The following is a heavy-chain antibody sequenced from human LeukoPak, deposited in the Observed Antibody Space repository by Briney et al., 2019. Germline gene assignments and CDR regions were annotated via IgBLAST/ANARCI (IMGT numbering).Heavy chain of an antibody. CDR2: IYYSGSP. CDR1: GGSISSYY. CDR3: ATQGSSGWYQGFDY. Sequence: SETLSLTCIVSGGSISSYYWSWIRQPPGKGLEWIGSIYYSGSPYYNPSLKSRVTISVGTSKNQFSLKFTSVTAADTAVYYCATQGSSGWYQGFDYWGQGTLVTVSS. J-gene: IGHJ4*02. D-gene: IGHD6-19*01. V-gene: IGHV4-59*05.